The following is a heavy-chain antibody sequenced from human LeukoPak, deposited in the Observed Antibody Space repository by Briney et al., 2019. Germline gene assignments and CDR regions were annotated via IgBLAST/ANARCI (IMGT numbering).Heavy chain of an antibody. J-gene: IGHJ4*02. V-gene: IGHV3-9*01. CDR3: ARRRDSGSLQHFDY. CDR1: GFTFDDYA. CDR2: ISWNSGSI. Sequence: PGRSLRLSCAASGFTFDDYAMHWVRQAPGKGLEWVSDISWNSGSIGYADSVKGRFTISRDNAKNSLYLQMNSLRAEDTAVYYCARRRDSGSLQHFDYWGQGTLVTVSS. D-gene: IGHD1-26*01.